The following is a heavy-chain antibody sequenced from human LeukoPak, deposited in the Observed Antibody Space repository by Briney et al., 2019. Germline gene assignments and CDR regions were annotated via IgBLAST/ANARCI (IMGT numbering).Heavy chain of an antibody. CDR2: IKQDVSEK. Sequence: GGSLRLSCAASGFTFSSNWMSWVRQAPGKGLEWVANIKQDVSEKYYVDSVKGRFTISRDNATNSLYLQMNSLRAEDTAVYYCARDKGPYGYSYGLDYWGQGTLVTVSS. J-gene: IGHJ4*02. V-gene: IGHV3-7*01. D-gene: IGHD5-18*01. CDR1: GFTFSSNW. CDR3: ARDKGPYGYSYGLDY.